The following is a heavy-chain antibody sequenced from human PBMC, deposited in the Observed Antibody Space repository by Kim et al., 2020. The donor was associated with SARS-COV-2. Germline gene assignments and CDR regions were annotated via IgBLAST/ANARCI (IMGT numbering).Heavy chain of an antibody. Sequence: ASVKVSCKASGYTFTNFAMNWLRQAPGQGLEWLGWINTHNGLPMYAQGFTGRFVFSVDTSVSTAYLQISGLKAEDTAVYYCASPGDFVAYYSMDVWGQGTSVTVSS. J-gene: IGHJ6*02. CDR2: INTHNGLP. CDR1: GYTFTNFA. V-gene: IGHV7-4-1*02. CDR3: ASPGDFVAYYSMDV. D-gene: IGHD3-3*01.